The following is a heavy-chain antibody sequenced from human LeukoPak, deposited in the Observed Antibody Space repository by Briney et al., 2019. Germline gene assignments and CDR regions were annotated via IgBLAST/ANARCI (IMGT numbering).Heavy chain of an antibody. CDR2: ITANNGNT. J-gene: IGHJ4*02. CDR3: ARGLDYYDSSGYGR. V-gene: IGHV1-8*02. D-gene: IGHD3-22*01. CDR1: GYTFTSYV. Sequence: ASVKVSCKASGYTFTSYVISGVRQAPGQGLECMGWITANNGNTDYAQKFQGRVTKTRNTSISTAYMELSSLRSEDTAVDYCARGLDYYDSSGYGRWGQGTLVTVSS.